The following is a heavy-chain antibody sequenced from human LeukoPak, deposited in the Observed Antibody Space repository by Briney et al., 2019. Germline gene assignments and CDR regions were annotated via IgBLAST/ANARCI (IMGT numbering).Heavy chain of an antibody. CDR3: TRNSLGY. J-gene: IGHJ4*02. CDR2: IKADGSQQ. Sequence: GGSLRLSCVASGFSISSHWMGWLRQAPGKGLEWVANIKADGSQQYYVDSVRGRFTITRDNAEDSLYLQMNSLRAEDTAVYYCTRNSLGYWGLGTLVTVSS. CDR1: GFSISSHW. V-gene: IGHV3-7*03.